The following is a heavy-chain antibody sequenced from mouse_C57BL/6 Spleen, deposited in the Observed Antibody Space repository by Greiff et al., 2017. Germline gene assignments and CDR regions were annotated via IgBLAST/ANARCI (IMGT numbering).Heavy chain of an antibody. CDR3: ARQLRSMDY. V-gene: IGHV5-9*01. CDR2: ISGGGGNT. CDR1: GFTFSSYT. D-gene: IGHD3-2*02. J-gene: IGHJ4*01. Sequence: EVQGVESGGGLVKPGGSLKLSCAASGFTFSSYTMSWVRQTPEKRLEWVATISGGGGNTYYPDSVKGRFTISRDNAKNTLYLQMSSLRSEDTDLYYCARQLRSMDYWGQGTSVTVSS.